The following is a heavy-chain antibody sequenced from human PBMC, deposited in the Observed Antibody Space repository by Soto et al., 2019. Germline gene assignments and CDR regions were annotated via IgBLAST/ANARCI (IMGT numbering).Heavy chain of an antibody. Sequence: PGGSLRLSCAASGFTFSNAWMNWVRQAPGKGLEWVGRIKSKTDGGTTDYAAPVKGRFTISRDDSKNTLYLQMNSLKTEDTAVYYFTTEWCGKRSYNWFDPWGQGTLVTVSS. CDR2: IKSKTDGGTT. D-gene: IGHD2-8*01. CDR3: TTEWCGKRSYNWFDP. J-gene: IGHJ5*02. V-gene: IGHV3-15*07. CDR1: GFTFSNAW.